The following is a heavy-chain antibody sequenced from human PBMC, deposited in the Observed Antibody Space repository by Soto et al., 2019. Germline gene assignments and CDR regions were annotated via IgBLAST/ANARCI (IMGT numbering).Heavy chain of an antibody. CDR3: AKQGFGELHGLVDV. J-gene: IGHJ6*02. CDR2: IHYNGFT. Sequence: SETLSLTCTVSGGSVSGYYWGWIRQPPGRGLEYIGHIHYNGFTRYNPSLRSRVAISLDTAKNQFSLNLSSVTAADTALYYCAKQGFGELHGLVDVWGQGITVTVSS. D-gene: IGHD3-10*01. V-gene: IGHV4-59*08. CDR1: GGSVSGYY.